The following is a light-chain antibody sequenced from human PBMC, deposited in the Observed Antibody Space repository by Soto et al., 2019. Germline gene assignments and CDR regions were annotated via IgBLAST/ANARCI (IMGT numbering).Light chain of an antibody. J-gene: IGKJ4*01. CDR1: QSVSSTF. CDR2: GAS. V-gene: IGKV3-20*01. CDR3: QHYGSSPPLT. Sequence: EFVLTQSPGTLSLSPGERATLSCRASQSVSSTFLAWYQQKPGQPPRLLIYGASTRGSGIPDRFSGSGSGTDCPLTISRLEPEDFAVYYCQHYGSSPPLTFGGGTKVEIK.